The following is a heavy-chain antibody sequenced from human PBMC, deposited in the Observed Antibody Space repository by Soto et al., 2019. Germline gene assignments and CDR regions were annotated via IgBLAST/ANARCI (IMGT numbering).Heavy chain of an antibody. CDR3: TRQRPPSYYYGMDV. J-gene: IGHJ6*02. V-gene: IGHV3-13*01. CDR2: IGITGDT. D-gene: IGHD1-1*01. Sequence: VGSLRLSCAASGFTISGYDMYWVRQGTGKGLEWVSRIGITGDTNYAGSVKGRFTISRENAKNSLYLQMNGLRAGDTAVYYCTRQRPPSYYYGMDVWGQGTTVTVSS. CDR1: GFTISGYD.